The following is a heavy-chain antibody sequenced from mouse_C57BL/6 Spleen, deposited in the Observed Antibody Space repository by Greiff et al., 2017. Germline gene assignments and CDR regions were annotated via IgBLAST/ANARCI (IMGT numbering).Heavy chain of an antibody. Sequence: QVQLQQPGAELVKPGASVKLSCKASGYTFTSYWMHWVKQRPGRGLEWIGRIDPYSGGTKYNEKFKSKATLTVDKSSSTAYMQLSSLASEDSAVYSCARSGGYDALDYWGQGTSVTVSS. CDR3: ARSGGYDALDY. V-gene: IGHV1-72*01. J-gene: IGHJ4*01. CDR2: IDPYSGGT. CDR1: GYTFTSYW.